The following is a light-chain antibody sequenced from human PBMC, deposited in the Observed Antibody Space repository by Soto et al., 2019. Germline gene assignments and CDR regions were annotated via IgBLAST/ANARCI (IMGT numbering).Light chain of an antibody. V-gene: IGKV3-15*01. J-gene: IGKJ5*01. Sequence: TGTTRSTDHLSVHPGVKSTLHCRSSQSIRTNLAWYQQKSGQAPRLLIYGASCRATGIPDRFSGSGSGTEFTPTFRSLGFAAFPVYYCQQYKNWTPITLDQGTLLEIK. CDR3: QQYKNWTPIT. CDR2: GAS. CDR1: QSIRTN.